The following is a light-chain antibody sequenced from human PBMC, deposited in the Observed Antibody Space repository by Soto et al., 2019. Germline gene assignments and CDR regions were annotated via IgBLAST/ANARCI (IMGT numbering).Light chain of an antibody. CDR3: QHYDNLPPFT. V-gene: IGKV1-33*01. J-gene: IGKJ3*01. Sequence: DLPMTQSPSSLSASVGARVSITCQASQDIRTSLSWFQQKPGRAPKLLIYGASYLETGVPSRFRGSGSGTDFTFTISSLQPEDIGTYYCQHYDNLPPFTFGPGTKVDIK. CDR2: GAS. CDR1: QDIRTS.